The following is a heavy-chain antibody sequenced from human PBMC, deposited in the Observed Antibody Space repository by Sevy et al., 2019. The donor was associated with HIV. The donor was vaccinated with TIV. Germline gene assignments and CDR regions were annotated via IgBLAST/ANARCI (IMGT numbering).Heavy chain of an antibody. J-gene: IGHJ4*02. Sequence: ASVKVSCKASGYTFTGYYMHWVRQAPGQGLEWMGWINPNSGGTNYAQKFQGRVTMTRDTSISTAYMELSRLRSDDTAVYYCARDLEGVAGKGGYWGQGTLVTVSS. D-gene: IGHD6-19*01. V-gene: IGHV1-2*02. CDR2: INPNSGGT. CDR1: GYTFTGYY. CDR3: ARDLEGVAGKGGY.